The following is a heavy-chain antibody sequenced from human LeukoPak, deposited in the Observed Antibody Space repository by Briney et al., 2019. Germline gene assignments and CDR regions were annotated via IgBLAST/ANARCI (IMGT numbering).Heavy chain of an antibody. D-gene: IGHD6-13*01. Sequence: GGSLRLSCAASGFTFSNFAMHWVRQAPGKGLEWVAVISYDGDNEYYADSVKGQFTISRDNSKDRLYLQMNSLRPEDTAMYYCARGPGIAAAGYYYYGMDVWGQGTTVTVSS. CDR3: ARGPGIAAAGYYYYGMDV. CDR2: ISYDGDNE. J-gene: IGHJ6*02. CDR1: GFTFSNFA. V-gene: IGHV3-30-3*01.